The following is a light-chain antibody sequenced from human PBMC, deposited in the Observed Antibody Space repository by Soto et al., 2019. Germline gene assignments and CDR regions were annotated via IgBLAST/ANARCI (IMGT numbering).Light chain of an antibody. CDR3: QQYFGWPPMT. CDR1: ETVATN. Sequence: EVVMTQSPATLYASPGERATLSCWASETVATNLAWYQQKPGQAPRLLISGASTRAAGISDRFRGSGSETEFTLTIISLRSDDSGIYYCQQYFGWPPMTFGQGTKVEI. CDR2: GAS. V-gene: IGKV3-15*01. J-gene: IGKJ1*01.